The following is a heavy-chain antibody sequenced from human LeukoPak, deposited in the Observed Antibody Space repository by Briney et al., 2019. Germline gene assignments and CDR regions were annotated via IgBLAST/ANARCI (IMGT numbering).Heavy chain of an antibody. D-gene: IGHD3-16*01. CDR3: ASGSWGRYFDY. CDR1: GGSFSGYY. CDR2: INHSGST. V-gene: IGHV4-34*01. Sequence: SETLSLTCAVYGGSFSGYYWSWIRQPPGKGLEWIGEINHSGSTNYNPSLKSRVTISVDTSKNQFSLKLSSVTAADTAVYYCASGSWGRYFDYWGQGTLVTVSS. J-gene: IGHJ4*02.